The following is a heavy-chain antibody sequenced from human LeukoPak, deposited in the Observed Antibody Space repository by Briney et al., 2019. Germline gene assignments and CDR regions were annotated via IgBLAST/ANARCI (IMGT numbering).Heavy chain of an antibody. CDR2: MNPNSGNT. D-gene: IGHD5-18*01. Sequence: ASVKVSCKASGYTFTGYYMHWVRQAPGQGLEWMGWMNPNSGNTGYAQKFQGRVTMTRNTSISTAYMELSSLRSEDTAVYYCARGRGQLWTDYWGQGTLVTVSS. CDR3: ARGRGQLWTDY. V-gene: IGHV1-8*02. CDR1: GYTFTGYY. J-gene: IGHJ4*02.